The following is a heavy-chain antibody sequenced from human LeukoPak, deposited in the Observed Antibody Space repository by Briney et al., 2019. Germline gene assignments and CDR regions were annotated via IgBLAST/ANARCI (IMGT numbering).Heavy chain of an antibody. CDR1: GFSFSSYW. J-gene: IGHJ4*01. Sequence: GGSLRLSCAASGFSFSSYWMHWVRQAPGKGLVWVSRINTDGNSTSYADSVKGRFTTSRDNAKNTLYLQMKSLRAEDTAVYYCARSGGSYFDYWGQGTLVSVSS. CDR3: ARSGGSYFDY. V-gene: IGHV3-74*01. CDR2: INTDGNST. D-gene: IGHD1-26*01.